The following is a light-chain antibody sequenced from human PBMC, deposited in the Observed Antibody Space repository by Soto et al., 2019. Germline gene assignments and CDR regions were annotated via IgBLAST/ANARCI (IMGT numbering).Light chain of an antibody. CDR3: QQRSNWPRIT. CDR1: QSVRRY. Sequence: EIVMTQSPATLSVSPGERATLSCRASQSVRRYLTWYQQKPGQAPRLLIYDASNRATGIPARFSGSGSGTDFTLTISSLEPEDFAVYYCQQRSNWPRITFGQGTRLEIK. J-gene: IGKJ5*01. CDR2: DAS. V-gene: IGKV3-11*01.